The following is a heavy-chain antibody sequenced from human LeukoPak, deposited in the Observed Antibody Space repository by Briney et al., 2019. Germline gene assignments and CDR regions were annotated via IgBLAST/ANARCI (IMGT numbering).Heavy chain of an antibody. V-gene: IGHV3-7*01. CDR1: GFYFINYW. Sequence: GGSLRLSCAASGFYFINYWLTWVRQAPGQGLEWVANIKQDGSEKHYVDSVKGRFTISRDNAKNSLYLQMNSLRAEDTAVYYCARDRQIAYWGQGTLVTVSS. CDR3: ARDRQIAY. J-gene: IGHJ4*02. CDR2: IKQDGSEK.